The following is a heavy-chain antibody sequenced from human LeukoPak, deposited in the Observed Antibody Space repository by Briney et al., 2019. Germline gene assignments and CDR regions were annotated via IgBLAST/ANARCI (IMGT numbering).Heavy chain of an antibody. CDR2: IKEDESVK. J-gene: IGHJ4*02. V-gene: IGHV3-7*01. CDR1: GLTLSRSW. D-gene: IGHD6-19*01. CDR3: ARDQRRYIAVAGYFDY. Sequence: QAGGSLRLSCAGSGLTLSRSWMSWVRQAPGKGLQWVANIKEDESVKDYVDSVKGRFTISRDNSKNTLYLQMNSLRAEDTAVYYCARDQRRYIAVAGYFDYWGQGTLVTVSS.